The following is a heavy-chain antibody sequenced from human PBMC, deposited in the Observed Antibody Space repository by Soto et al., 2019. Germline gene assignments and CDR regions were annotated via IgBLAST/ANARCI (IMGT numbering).Heavy chain of an antibody. Sequence: GGSLRLSCAASGFTFSSYSMNWVRQAPGKGLEWVSSISSSSSYTYYADSVKGRFTISRDNAKNSLYLQMNSLRAEDTAVYYCARSEYSSSPDDYWGQGT. J-gene: IGHJ4*02. CDR2: ISSSSSYT. V-gene: IGHV3-21*01. CDR1: GFTFSSYS. CDR3: ARSEYSSSPDDY. D-gene: IGHD6-6*01.